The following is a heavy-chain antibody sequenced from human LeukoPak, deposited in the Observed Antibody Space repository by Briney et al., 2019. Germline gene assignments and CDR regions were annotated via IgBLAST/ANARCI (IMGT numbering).Heavy chain of an antibody. Sequence: GGSLRLSCAASGFTFSDYYMSWIRQAPGKGLEWVSYISSSGSTIYHADSVKGRFTISRDNAKNSLYLQMNSLRAEDTAVYYCARGLWQWPTAFDIWGQGTMVTVSS. CDR2: ISSSGSTI. CDR1: GFTFSDYY. D-gene: IGHD6-19*01. J-gene: IGHJ3*02. V-gene: IGHV3-11*01. CDR3: ARGLWQWPTAFDI.